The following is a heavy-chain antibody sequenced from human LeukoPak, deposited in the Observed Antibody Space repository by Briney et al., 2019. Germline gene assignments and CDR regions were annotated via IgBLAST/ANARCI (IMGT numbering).Heavy chain of an antibody. CDR1: GLSFSSYN. CDR2: ISSSSIYR. CDR3: ARDIEVSPTPYYYSYYGMDV. J-gene: IGHJ6*02. Sequence: PGGSLRLSCVASGLSFSSYNMNWVRQAPGKGLEWVSSISSSSIYRHYADSVKGRFTISRDNAKNSLYLQMNSLRAEDTAVYYCARDIEVSPTPYYYSYYGMDVWGQGTTVTVSS. V-gene: IGHV3-21*01. D-gene: IGHD2/OR15-2a*01.